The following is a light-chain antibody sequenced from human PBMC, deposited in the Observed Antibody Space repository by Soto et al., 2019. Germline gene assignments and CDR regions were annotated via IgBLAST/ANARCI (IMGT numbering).Light chain of an antibody. Sequence: EIVLTQSPATLSLSPGERATLSCRASQSVGSNLAWYQQKPGQAPRLLIFGASTRATGIPARFSGSGSGTEFTLTISSLQSEDFAVYYCQQYSIWRTFGQGTKVDIK. CDR1: QSVGSN. CDR2: GAS. J-gene: IGKJ1*01. V-gene: IGKV3-15*01. CDR3: QQYSIWRT.